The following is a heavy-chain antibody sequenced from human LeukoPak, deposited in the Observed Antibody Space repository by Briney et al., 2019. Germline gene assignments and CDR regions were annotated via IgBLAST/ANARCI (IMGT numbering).Heavy chain of an antibody. CDR1: GFTFRDYA. CDR3: VKTMTGYFSDGFDI. D-gene: IGHD3-9*01. CDR2: ISGGGGDT. V-gene: IGHV3-23*01. Sequence: GGSLRLSCTASGFTFRDYAMIWVRQAPGKGLEWVSNISGGGGDTYYGDSVKGRFTISRDNSRTTLYLQMNSLRAEDTAVYWCVKTMTGYFSDGFDIWGQGTMVTVSS. J-gene: IGHJ3*02.